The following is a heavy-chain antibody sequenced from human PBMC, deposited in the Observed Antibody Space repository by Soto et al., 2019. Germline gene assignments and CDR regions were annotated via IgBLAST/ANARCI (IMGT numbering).Heavy chain of an antibody. CDR1: GGLFSTYT. V-gene: IGHV1-69*10. Sequence: QEQLVQSGPEVKKPGSSVKVSCKDSGGLFSTYTLTWVRQAPGQGLEWMGGIIPMFGIINYAQKFQGRVTITADRSTTTAYMELISLRSDDTAVYYCAILAPITVVYWGQGAQVTVSS. CDR3: AILAPITVVY. J-gene: IGHJ4*02. D-gene: IGHD5-12*01. CDR2: IIPMFGII.